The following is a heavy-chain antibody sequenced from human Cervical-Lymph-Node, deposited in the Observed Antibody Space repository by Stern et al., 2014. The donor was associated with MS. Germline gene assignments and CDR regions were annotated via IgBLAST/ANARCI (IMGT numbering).Heavy chain of an antibody. D-gene: IGHD2-21*02. V-gene: IGHV1-69*01. Sequence: QVQLMQSGAEVKKPGSSVKVSCKASGGTFSSYAISWVRQAPGQGLEWMGGIIPIFGTANYAQKFQGRVTITADESTSTAYMELSSLRSEDTAVYYCARFVVVTATTESGHNWFDPWGQGTLVTVSS. CDR3: ARFVVVTATTESGHNWFDP. CDR2: IIPIFGTA. J-gene: IGHJ5*02. CDR1: GGTFSSYA.